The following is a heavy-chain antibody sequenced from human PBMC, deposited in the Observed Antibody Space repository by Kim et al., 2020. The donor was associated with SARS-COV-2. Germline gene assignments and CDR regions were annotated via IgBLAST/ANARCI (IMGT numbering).Heavy chain of an antibody. J-gene: IGHJ4*02. D-gene: IGHD3-10*01. Sequence: LKSRVTISVDTSKNQFSLKLGSVTAADTAVYYCARTYYGSGSYRDRKIDYWGQGTLVTVSS. CDR3: ARTYYGSGSYRDRKIDY. V-gene: IGHV4-34*01.